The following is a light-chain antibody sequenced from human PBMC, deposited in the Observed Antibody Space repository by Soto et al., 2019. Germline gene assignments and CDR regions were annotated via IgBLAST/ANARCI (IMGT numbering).Light chain of an antibody. V-gene: IGLV4-69*01. Sequence: QPVLTQSPSASASLGASVKSTCTLSSGHSSYAIAWHQQQPEKGPRYLMKLNSDGSHSKGDGIPDRFSGSSSGAERYLTISSLQSEDEADYYCQTWGTGIRVFGGATKLTVL. CDR3: QTWGTGIRV. CDR1: SGHSSYA. CDR2: LNSDGSH. J-gene: IGLJ2*01.